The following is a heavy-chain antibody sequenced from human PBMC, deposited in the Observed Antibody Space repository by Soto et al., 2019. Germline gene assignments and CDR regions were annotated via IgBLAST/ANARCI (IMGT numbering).Heavy chain of an antibody. CDR1: GGSSSSYS. CDR3: ARTTYYDSSGYYYDY. CDR2: IYYSGST. V-gene: IGHV4-59*01. J-gene: IGHJ4*02. D-gene: IGHD3-22*01. Sequence: SETLCLTCTVAGGSSSSYSWSWIRQPPGKGLEWIGYIYYSGSTNYNPSLKSRVTISVDTSKNQFSLKLSSVTAADTAVYYFARTTYYDSSGYYYDYWGQGTLVTVSS.